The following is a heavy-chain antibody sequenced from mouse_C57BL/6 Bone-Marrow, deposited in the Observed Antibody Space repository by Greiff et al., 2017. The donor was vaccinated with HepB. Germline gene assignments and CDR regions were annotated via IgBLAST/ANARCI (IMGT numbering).Heavy chain of an antibody. CDR1: GFTFSSYA. CDR2: ISSGGDYI. V-gene: IGHV5-9-1*02. J-gene: IGHJ4*01. Sequence: DVMLVESGEGLVKPGGSLKLSCAASGFTFSSYAMSWVRQTPEKRLEWVAYISSGGDYIYYADTVKGRFTISRDNARNTRYLQMSSLKSEDTAMYYCTRGSLTTVVEGDYWGQGTSVTVSS. D-gene: IGHD1-1*01. CDR3: TRGSLTTVVEGDY.